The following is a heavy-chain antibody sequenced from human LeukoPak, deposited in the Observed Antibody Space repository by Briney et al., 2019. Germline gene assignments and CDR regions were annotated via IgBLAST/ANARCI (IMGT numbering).Heavy chain of an antibody. V-gene: IGHV1-2*02. CDR2: INPNSGGT. J-gene: IGHJ6*03. CDR1: GGTFSTFG. D-gene: IGHD2-15*01. Sequence: GASVKVSCKASGGTFSTFGISWVRQAPGQGLEWMGWINPNSGGTNYAQKFQGRVTMTRDTSISTAYMELSRLRSDDTAVYYCAREVAYYYYMDVWGKGTTVTISS. CDR3: AREVAYYYYMDV.